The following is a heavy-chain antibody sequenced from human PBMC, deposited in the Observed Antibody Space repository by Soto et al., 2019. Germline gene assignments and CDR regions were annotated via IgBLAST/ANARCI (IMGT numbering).Heavy chain of an antibody. D-gene: IGHD3-9*01. Sequence: QVQLQESGPGLVKPSQTLSLTCTVSGGSISSGGYYWSWIRQHPGKGLEWIGYIYYSGSTYYNPSPQSPVTIAVDTSKNQFALKLSSVTAADTAVYYCARGAGNFDWLSTLWYFDLWGRGTLVTVSS. CDR2: IYYSGST. J-gene: IGHJ2*01. V-gene: IGHV4-31*01. CDR3: ARGAGNFDWLSTLWYFDL. CDR1: GGSISSGGYY.